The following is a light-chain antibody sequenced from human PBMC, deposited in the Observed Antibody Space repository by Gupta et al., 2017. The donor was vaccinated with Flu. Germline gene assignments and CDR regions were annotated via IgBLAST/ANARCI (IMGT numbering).Light chain of an antibody. CDR2: EGS. CDR1: SGSIADYY. J-gene: IGLJ3*02. Sequence: TVTISCTRSSGSIADYYVQWYQQRPSSSPTTVIYEGSRRPSGVPDRFSGAVDSSSNSASRTISGLKTEDEADYYCQSYDVSSRVFGGGNKLTVL. V-gene: IGLV6-57*01. CDR3: QSYDVSSRV.